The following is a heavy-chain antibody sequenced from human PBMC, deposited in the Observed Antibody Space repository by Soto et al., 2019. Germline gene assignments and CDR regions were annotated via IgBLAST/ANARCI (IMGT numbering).Heavy chain of an antibody. CDR1: GGSFSGYL. D-gene: IGHD1-26*01. CDR3: GRLGATETTWGTDS. CDR2: ISHSGST. J-gene: IGHJ4*02. Sequence: PSETLSLTRAVYGGSFSGYLWSWIRQTPGKGLEWIGEISHSGSTDYNPSLKSRVTISEDTSKNQVSLKVSSVTAADTAVYYCGRLGATETTWGTDSWGQGSLVTVSS. V-gene: IGHV4-34*01.